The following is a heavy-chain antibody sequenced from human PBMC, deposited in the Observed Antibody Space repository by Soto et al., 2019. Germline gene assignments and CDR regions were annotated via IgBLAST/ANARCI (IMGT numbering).Heavy chain of an antibody. Sequence: PSETLSLTCTVSGGSISSYYWSWIRQPAGKGLEWIGRIYNSGVTTYNPSLMSRVTLSVDTSKNHFSLNLTSVSAADPAVYYCARDGSDSYGLDVWGTGSTGTVFS. CDR2: IYNSGVT. V-gene: IGHV4-4*07. CDR1: GGSISSYY. CDR3: ARDGSDSYGLDV. D-gene: IGHD6-25*01. J-gene: IGHJ6*04.